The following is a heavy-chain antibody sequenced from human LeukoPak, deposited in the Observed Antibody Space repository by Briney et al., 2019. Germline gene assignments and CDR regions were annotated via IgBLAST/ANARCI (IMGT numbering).Heavy chain of an antibody. D-gene: IGHD2-15*01. J-gene: IGHJ4*02. CDR2: ISGSGGTT. CDR1: GFTFNSYA. V-gene: IGHV3-23*01. Sequence: GGSLRLSCAASGFTFNSYAMSWVRQGPGKGLEWVSSISGSGGTTYYADSVKGRFTVSRDNSDNTLYLQMNGLRADDTAVYYCARDHGYSGGSCLYWGQGTLVTVSS. CDR3: ARDHGYSGGSCLY.